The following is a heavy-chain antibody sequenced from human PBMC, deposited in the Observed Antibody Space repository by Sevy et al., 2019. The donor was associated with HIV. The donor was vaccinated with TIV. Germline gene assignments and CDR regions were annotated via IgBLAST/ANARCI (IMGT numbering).Heavy chain of an antibody. D-gene: IGHD3-3*01. V-gene: IGHV1-18*01. CDR1: GYTFTSYG. CDR2: ISAYNGNT. Sequence: ASVKVSCKASGYTFTSYGISWVRQAPGQGLEWMGWISAYNGNTNYAQKLQGRVTMTTDTSTSTAYMELRSLGSDDTAVYYCAKSSIFGVDHDYWGQGTLVTVSS. CDR3: AKSSIFGVDHDY. J-gene: IGHJ4*02.